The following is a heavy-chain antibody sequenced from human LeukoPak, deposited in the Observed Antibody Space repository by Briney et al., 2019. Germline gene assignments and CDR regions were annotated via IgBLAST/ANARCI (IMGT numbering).Heavy chain of an antibody. CDR2: IYYSGST. J-gene: IGHJ4*02. CDR3: AREGIAAAGGFDY. V-gene: IGHV4-39*02. D-gene: IGHD6-13*01. Sequence: PSETLSLTCTVSGGSISSSSYYWGWIRQPPGKGLEWLGSIYYSGSTYYNPSLKSRVTISVDTSKNQFSLKLSSVTAADTAVYYCAREGIAAAGGFDYWGQGTLVTVSS. CDR1: GGSISSSSYY.